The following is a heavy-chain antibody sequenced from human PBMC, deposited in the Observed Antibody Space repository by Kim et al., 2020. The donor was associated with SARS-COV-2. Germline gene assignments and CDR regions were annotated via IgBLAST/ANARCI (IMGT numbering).Heavy chain of an antibody. CDR3: AHRPGSLHFDY. D-gene: IGHD1-26*01. Sequence: SETLSRTCAVSGGSSSGYFWSWVRQPPGKGLEWIGDINHFGSTNYNPSLKSRVTIPVDTSKNQFSLKLSSVTAADTAVYYCAHRPGSLHFDYWGQGTLVT. V-gene: IGHV4-34*01. CDR2: INHFGST. J-gene: IGHJ4*02. CDR1: GGSSSGYF.